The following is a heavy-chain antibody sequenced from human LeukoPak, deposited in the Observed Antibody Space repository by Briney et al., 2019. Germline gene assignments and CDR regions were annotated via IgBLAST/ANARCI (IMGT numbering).Heavy chain of an antibody. Sequence: GGSLRLSCAASEFSVGSNYMTWVRQAPGKGLEWVSLIYSGGSMYYADSVKGRFTISRDNSKNTLYLQMNSLRAEDTAVYYCASSWLGVDYWGQGTLVTVSS. CDR3: ASSWLGVDY. D-gene: IGHD3-10*01. J-gene: IGHJ4*02. CDR2: IYSGGSM. V-gene: IGHV3-66*01. CDR1: EFSVGSNY.